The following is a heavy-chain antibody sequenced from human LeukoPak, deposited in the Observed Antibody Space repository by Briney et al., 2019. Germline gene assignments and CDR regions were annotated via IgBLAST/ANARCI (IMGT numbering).Heavy chain of an antibody. J-gene: IGHJ4*02. CDR3: ATSRRVPAAIPMDY. CDR2: INPSGGST. D-gene: IGHD2-2*02. V-gene: IGHV1-46*01. CDR1: GYTFTSYY. Sequence: ASVKVSCKASGYTFTSYYMHWVRQAPGQGLEWMGIINPSGGSTSYAQKLQGRVTMTTDTSTSTAYMELRSLRSDDTAVYYCATSRRVPAAIPMDYWGQGTLVTVSS.